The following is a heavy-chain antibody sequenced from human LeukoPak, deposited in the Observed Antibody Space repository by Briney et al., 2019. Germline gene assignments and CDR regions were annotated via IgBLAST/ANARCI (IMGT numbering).Heavy chain of an antibody. Sequence: GGSLRLSCTGSEFTFGDYAMSWFRQAPGKGLEWVSAISGSGGSTYYADSVKGRFTISRDNSKNTLYLQMNSLRAEDTAVYYCAKDQVAGPTKGPNWFDPWGQGTLVTVSS. D-gene: IGHD6-19*01. CDR2: ISGSGGST. V-gene: IGHV3-23*01. CDR1: EFTFGDYA. J-gene: IGHJ5*02. CDR3: AKDQVAGPTKGPNWFDP.